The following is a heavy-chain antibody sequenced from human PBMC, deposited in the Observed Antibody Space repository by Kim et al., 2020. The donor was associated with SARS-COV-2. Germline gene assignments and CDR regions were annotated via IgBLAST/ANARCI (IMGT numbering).Heavy chain of an antibody. J-gene: IGHJ3*02. Sequence: SETLSLTCNVSGGSVSSYYWSWIRQPPGKGLEWIGYIYYTGSTDYNPSLKSRVTFSEDTSKNHLSLRLTSVTAADTAMYYCARHAPGGAGHEFDIWGQGTMVTVSS. V-gene: IGHV4-59*08. CDR3: ARHAPGGAGHEFDI. D-gene: IGHD3-16*01. CDR1: GGSVSSYY. CDR2: IYYTGST.